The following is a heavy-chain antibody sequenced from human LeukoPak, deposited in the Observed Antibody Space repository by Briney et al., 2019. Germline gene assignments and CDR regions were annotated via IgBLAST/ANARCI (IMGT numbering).Heavy chain of an antibody. CDR2: IYYSGST. CDR1: GGSIGSSSYY. J-gene: IGHJ4*02. V-gene: IGHV4-39*01. CDR3: ARHHQNVGFPYYFDY. Sequence: SETLSLTCTVSGGSIGSSSYYWGWIRQPPGKGLEWIGSIYYSGSTYYNPSLKSRVTISVDTSKNQFSLKLSSVTAADTAVYYCARHHQNVGFPYYFDYWGQGTLVTVSS. D-gene: IGHD3-10*01.